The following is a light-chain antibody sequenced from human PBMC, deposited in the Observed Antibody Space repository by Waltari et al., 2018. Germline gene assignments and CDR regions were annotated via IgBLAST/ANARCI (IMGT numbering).Light chain of an antibody. Sequence: MQLTQSPSFLSASIGDRVTIPCRASQGISSYLAWYQQKPGKAPKLLIYAASTLQSGVPSRFSGSGSGTEFTLTIRSLQPEDFATYYCQELNTYPQSLTFGGGTRVEI. V-gene: IGKV1-9*01. CDR3: QELNTYPQSLT. CDR1: QGISSY. J-gene: IGKJ4*01. CDR2: AAS.